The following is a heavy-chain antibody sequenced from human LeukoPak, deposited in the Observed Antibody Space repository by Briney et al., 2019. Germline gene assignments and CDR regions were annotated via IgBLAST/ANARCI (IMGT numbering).Heavy chain of an antibody. CDR1: GFTFSSYG. J-gene: IGHJ4*02. CDR3: AKELARRHKECFDY. V-gene: IGHV3-30*02. Sequence: GGSLRLSCAASGFTFSSYGMHWARQAPGKGLEWVAFIRYDGSNKYYADSVKGRFTISRDNSKNTLYLQMNSLRAEDTAVYYCAKELARRHKECFDYWGQGTLVTVSS. CDR2: IRYDGSNK. D-gene: IGHD2-21*01.